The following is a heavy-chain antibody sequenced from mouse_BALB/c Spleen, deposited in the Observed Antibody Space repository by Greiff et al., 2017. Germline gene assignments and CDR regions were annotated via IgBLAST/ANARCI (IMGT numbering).Heavy chain of an antibody. CDR3: ARAMITTRYAMDY. J-gene: IGHJ4*01. CDR1: GFTFSSYA. Sequence: EVKLLESGGGLVKPGGSLKLSCAASGFTFSSYAMSWVRQTPEKRLEWVAYISNGGGSTYYPDTVKGRFTISRDNAKNTLYLQMSSLKSEDTAMYYCARAMITTRYAMDYWGQGTSVTVSS. D-gene: IGHD2-4*01. CDR2: ISNGGGST. V-gene: IGHV5-12-2*01.